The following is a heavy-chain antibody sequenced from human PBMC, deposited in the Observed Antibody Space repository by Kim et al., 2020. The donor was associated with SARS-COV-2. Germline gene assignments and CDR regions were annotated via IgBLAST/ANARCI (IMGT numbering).Heavy chain of an antibody. V-gene: IGHV1-46*01. CDR1: GYTFTSYY. D-gene: IGHD3-22*01. J-gene: IGHJ4*02. Sequence: ASVKVSCKASGYTFTSYYMHWVRQAPGQGLEWMGIINPSGGSTSYAQKFQGRVTMTRDTSTSTVYMELSSLRSEDTAVYYCARSSPYYYDSSGYQYYFDYWGQGTLVTVSS. CDR2: INPSGGST. CDR3: ARSSPYYYDSSGYQYYFDY.